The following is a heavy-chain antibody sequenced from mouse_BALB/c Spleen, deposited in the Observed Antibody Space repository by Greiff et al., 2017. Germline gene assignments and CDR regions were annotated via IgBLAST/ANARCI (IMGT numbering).Heavy chain of an antibody. CDR2: INPSTGYT. D-gene: IGHD2-3*01. J-gene: IGHJ2*01. V-gene: IGHV1-7*01. CDR3: AIALDGYYVNY. Sequence: VMLVESGAELAKPGASVKMSCKASGYTFTSYWMHWVKQRPGQGLEWIGYINPSTGYTEYNQKFKDKATLTADKSSSTAYMQLSSLTSEDSAVYYCAIALDGYYVNYWGQGTTLTVSS. CDR1: GYTFTSYW.